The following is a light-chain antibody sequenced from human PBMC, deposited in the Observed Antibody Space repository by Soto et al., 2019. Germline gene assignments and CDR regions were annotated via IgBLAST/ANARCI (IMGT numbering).Light chain of an antibody. CDR1: NIGCKS. CDR2: DDS. CDR3: QVWDSSSDVYV. J-gene: IGLJ1*01. V-gene: IGLV3-21*02. Sequence: SYELTQPPSVSVAPGQTARITCGGNNIGCKSVHWYQQKPGQAPVLVVYDDSDRPSGIPERFSGSNSGNTATLTISRVEVRDEADYYCQVWDSSSDVYVFGSGTKVTVL.